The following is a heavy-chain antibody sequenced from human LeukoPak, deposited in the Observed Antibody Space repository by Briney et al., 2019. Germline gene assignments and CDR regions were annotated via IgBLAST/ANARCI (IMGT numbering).Heavy chain of an antibody. CDR2: ISSSSSYI. CDR3: ARDPGGGIVGATFRSLNY. CDR1: GFTFSSYG. J-gene: IGHJ4*02. Sequence: GGSLRLSCAASGFTFSSYGMNWVRQAPGKGLEWVSSISSSSSYIYYADSVKGRFTISRDNAKNSLYLQMNSLRAEDTAVYYCARDPGGGIVGATFRSLNYWGQGTLVTVSS. V-gene: IGHV3-21*01. D-gene: IGHD1-26*01.